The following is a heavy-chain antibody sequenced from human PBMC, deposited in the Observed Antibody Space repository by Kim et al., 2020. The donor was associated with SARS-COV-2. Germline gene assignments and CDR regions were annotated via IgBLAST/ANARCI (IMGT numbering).Heavy chain of an antibody. Sequence: GGSTYYADPVKGRFTISRDNSKNTLYLQMNSLRAEDTAVYYCARDYYFDYWGQGTLVTVSS. CDR3: ARDYYFDY. J-gene: IGHJ4*02. V-gene: IGHV3-66*01. CDR2: GGST.